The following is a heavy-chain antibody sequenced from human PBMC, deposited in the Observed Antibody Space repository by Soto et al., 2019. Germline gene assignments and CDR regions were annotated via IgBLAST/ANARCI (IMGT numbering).Heavy chain of an antibody. D-gene: IGHD4-17*01. Sequence: QVQLVESGGGVVQPGRSLTLSCAASGFNFRSYGMHWVRQAPGKGVEWVAFIWYDGSNKYYVDSVKGRFTISRDNPKNMLYLQMNSLRAEDTAVYYCARVPNFGDYYFDYWGQGALVTVSS. CDR3: ARVPNFGDYYFDY. CDR1: GFNFRSYG. J-gene: IGHJ4*02. V-gene: IGHV3-33*01. CDR2: IWYDGSNK.